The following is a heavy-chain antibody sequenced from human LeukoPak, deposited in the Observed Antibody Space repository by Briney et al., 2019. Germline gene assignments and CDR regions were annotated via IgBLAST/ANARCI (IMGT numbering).Heavy chain of an antibody. CDR1: GFTFSSYA. V-gene: IGHV3-23*01. J-gene: IGHJ1*01. CDR2: ISGSGFST. Sequence: GGSLRLSCAASGFTFSSYAMSWVRQAPGKGLEWVSAISGSGFSTYYADSVKGRFTISRDNSKNTLFLQMNSLRAEDTAVYYCTALLGANLPIQHWGQGTLVTVSS. CDR3: TALLGANLPIQH. D-gene: IGHD1-26*01.